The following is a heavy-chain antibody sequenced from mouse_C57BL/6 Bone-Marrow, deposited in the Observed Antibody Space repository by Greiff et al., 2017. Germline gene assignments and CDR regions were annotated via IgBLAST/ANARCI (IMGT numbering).Heavy chain of an antibody. J-gene: IGHJ3*01. CDR2: INPSNGGT. CDR3: ARCGGCEAAFAY. CDR1: GYTFTSYW. Sequence: VQLQQPGTELVKPGASVKLSCKASGYTFTSYWMHWVKQRPGQGLEWIGNINPSNGGTNYNEKFKSKATLTVDKSSSTAYMQLSRLTSEDSAVYYCARCGGCEAAFAYWGQGTPVTVSA. V-gene: IGHV1-53*01.